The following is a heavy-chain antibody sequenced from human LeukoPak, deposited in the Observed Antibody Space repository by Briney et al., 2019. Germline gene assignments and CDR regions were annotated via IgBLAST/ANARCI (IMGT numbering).Heavy chain of an antibody. D-gene: IGHD3-3*01. CDR1: GGSISSGSYY. V-gene: IGHV4-61*02. CDR2: IYTSGST. Sequence: SQTLSLTCTVSGGSISSGSYYWSWIRQPAGKGLEWIGRIYTSGSTNYNPSLKSRVTISVDTSKNQFSLKLSSVTAADTAVYYCALYDLWSGQRGEGAFDIWGQGTMVTVSS. J-gene: IGHJ3*02. CDR3: ALYDLWSGQRGEGAFDI.